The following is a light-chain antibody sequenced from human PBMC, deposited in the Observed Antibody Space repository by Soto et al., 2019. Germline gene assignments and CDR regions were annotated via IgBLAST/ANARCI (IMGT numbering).Light chain of an antibody. CDR2: DAS. Sequence: DIQMTQSPSSLSASVGDRVTITCQASQDISNYLNWYQQKPGKAPKLLIYDASNLETGVPSRFSGSGSGTDFTFTIRSLQPEDIATYYCQQYDNLPIFTFGPGTKVDIK. CDR1: QDISNY. J-gene: IGKJ3*01. V-gene: IGKV1-33*01. CDR3: QQYDNLPIFT.